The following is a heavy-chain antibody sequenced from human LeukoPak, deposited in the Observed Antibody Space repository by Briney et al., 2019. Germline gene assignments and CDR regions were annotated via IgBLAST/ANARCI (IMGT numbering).Heavy chain of an antibody. J-gene: IGHJ6*03. Sequence: PGGSLRLSCAASGFTFSSYTMNWVRQAPGKGLEWVSSISSSSSYIYYADSVKGRFSISRDNAKNSVYLEMNSLRADDTAVYYCAKDDGGSYYPYYYYMDVWGKGTTVTISS. CDR3: AKDDGGSYYPYYYYMDV. CDR2: ISSSSSYI. CDR1: GFTFSSYT. D-gene: IGHD1-26*01. V-gene: IGHV3-21*01.